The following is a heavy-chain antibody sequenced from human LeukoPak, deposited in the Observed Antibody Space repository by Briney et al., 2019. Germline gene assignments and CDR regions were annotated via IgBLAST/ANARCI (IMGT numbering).Heavy chain of an antibody. CDR3: ARDHYSSGYYLSAY. CDR1: GFTFSSYA. J-gene: IGHJ4*02. CDR2: ISYDGSNK. D-gene: IGHD3-22*01. Sequence: GRSLRLSCAASGFTFSSYAMHWVRQAPGKGLEWVAVISYDGSNKYYADSVKGRFTISRDNSKNTLYLQMNSLRAEDTAVYYYARDHYSSGYYLSAYWGQGTLVTVSS. V-gene: IGHV3-30-3*01.